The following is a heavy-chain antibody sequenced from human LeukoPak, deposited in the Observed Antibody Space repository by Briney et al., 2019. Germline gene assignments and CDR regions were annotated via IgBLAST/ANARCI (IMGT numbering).Heavy chain of an antibody. J-gene: IGHJ3*02. Sequence: GGSLRPSCAASGFTFSSYEMNWVRQAPGKGLEWVSYISSSGSTIYYADSVKGRFTISRDNAKNSLYLQMNSLRAEDTAVYYCARGYCSGGSCYLIGAFDIWGQGTMVTVSS. CDR1: GFTFSSYE. CDR2: ISSSGSTI. CDR3: ARGYCSGGSCYLIGAFDI. D-gene: IGHD2-15*01. V-gene: IGHV3-48*03.